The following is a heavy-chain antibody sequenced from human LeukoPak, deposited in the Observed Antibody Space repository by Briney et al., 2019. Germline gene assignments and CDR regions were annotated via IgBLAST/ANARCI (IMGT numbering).Heavy chain of an antibody. D-gene: IGHD5-18*01. J-gene: IGHJ6*02. CDR3: TTDRPVDTAMVVYYYGMDV. CDR1: GFTFSNVW. V-gene: IGHV3-15*01. CDR2: IKSKTDGVTT. Sequence: PGRSPRHSCAASGFTFSNVWMSWVRHAPGQGLGWVGLIKSKTDGVTTDYAAHVKGRFTISRDDSKNTLYLQMNSLKTEDTAVYYCTTDRPVDTAMVVYYYGMDVWGQGTTVTVSS.